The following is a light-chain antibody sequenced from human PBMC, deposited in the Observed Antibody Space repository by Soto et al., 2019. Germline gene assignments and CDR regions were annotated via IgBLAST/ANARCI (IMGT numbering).Light chain of an antibody. CDR3: QQYNNWGT. V-gene: IGKV3-15*01. J-gene: IGKJ1*01. CDR2: GAS. CDR1: QSVSSN. Sequence: EIVMTQSPATLSVSPGERATLSCRASQSVSSNLAWYQQKPGQAPRLLIYGASNRATGIQARFSGSGSGTEFTLTISSLQAEDFAVYYCQQYNNWGTFGQGTKVEIK.